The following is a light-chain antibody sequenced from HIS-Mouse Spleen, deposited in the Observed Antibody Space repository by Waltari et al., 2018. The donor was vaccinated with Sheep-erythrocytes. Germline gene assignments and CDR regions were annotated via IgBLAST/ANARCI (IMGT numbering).Light chain of an antibody. V-gene: IGLV3-1*01. Sequence: SYELTQPPSVSVSPGQTASITCSGAQLGDKYACWYQQKPGQSPVLVIYQDSKRPSGIHERFSGSNSGNTATLTISGTQAMDEADYYCQAWDSSTAVFGGGTKLTVL. J-gene: IGLJ2*01. CDR1: QLGDKY. CDR2: QDS. CDR3: QAWDSSTAV.